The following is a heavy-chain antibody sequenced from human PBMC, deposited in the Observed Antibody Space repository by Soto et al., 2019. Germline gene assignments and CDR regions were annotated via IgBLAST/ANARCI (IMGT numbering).Heavy chain of an antibody. Sequence: EVQLVESGGGLVQPGGSLRLSCAASGFTFSSYAMHWVRQAPGKGLEYVSAISSNGGSTYYANSVRGGFTISRDNSMNTVYLQMGSWRAEDMAVYYCAGDMGGYSGYVLGYWGQGTLVTVSS. CDR2: ISSNGGST. J-gene: IGHJ4*02. CDR1: GFTFSSYA. D-gene: IGHD5-12*01. CDR3: AGDMGGYSGYVLGY. V-gene: IGHV3-64*01.